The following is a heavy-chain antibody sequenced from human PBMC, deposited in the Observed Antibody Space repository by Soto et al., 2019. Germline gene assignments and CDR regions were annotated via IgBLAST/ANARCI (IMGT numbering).Heavy chain of an antibody. CDR2: IKQDGSER. CDR1: GFTFSSYW. Sequence: EVQLVESGGGLVQPGESLRLSCAASGFTFSSYWMTWVRQAPGKGLEWVANIKQDGSERYYADSVKGRFIISRDDAKSSLYLQMNSLRAADTAVYYCARAPGDWSGGSRYSPFSYWGQGTLVTVSS. CDR3: ARAPGDWSGGSRYSPFSY. D-gene: IGHD2-15*01. V-gene: IGHV3-7*03. J-gene: IGHJ4*02.